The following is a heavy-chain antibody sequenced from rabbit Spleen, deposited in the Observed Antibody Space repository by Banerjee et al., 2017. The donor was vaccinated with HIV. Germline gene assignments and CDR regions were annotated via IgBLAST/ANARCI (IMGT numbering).Heavy chain of an antibody. CDR2: IAAGSSGST. D-gene: IGHD6-1*01. J-gene: IGHJ2*01. CDR1: GFSFSSSYW. V-gene: IGHV1S40*01. CDR3: ARTWDGYADYDYGFDGFDP. Sequence: QSLEESGGDLVKPGASLTLTCTASGFSFSSSYWICWVRQAPGKGLEWIACIAAGSSGSTYYASWAKGRFTISKTSSTTVTLQMTSLTAADTATYFCARTWDGYADYDYGFDGFDPWGQGTLVTVS.